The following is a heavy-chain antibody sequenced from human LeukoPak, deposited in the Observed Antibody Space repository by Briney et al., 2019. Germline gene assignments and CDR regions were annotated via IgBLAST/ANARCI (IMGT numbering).Heavy chain of an antibody. CDR1: GGSIRSNSYY. V-gene: IGHV4-39*01. J-gene: IGHJ4*02. Sequence: SETLSLTCTVSGGSIRSNSYYWGWIRQPPGKGLEWLGSIYYSGSTYYINPSLKSRVTISVDTSKNQISLKLSSVTAADTAVYYCARVSVITQYNGSPDYFASWGQGTLLTVSS. CDR3: ARVSVITQYNGSPDYFAS. D-gene: IGHD1-26*01. CDR2: IYYSGST.